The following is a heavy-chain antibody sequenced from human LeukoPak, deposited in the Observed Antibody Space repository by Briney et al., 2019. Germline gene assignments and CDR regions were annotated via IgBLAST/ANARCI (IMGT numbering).Heavy chain of an antibody. J-gene: IGHJ5*02. V-gene: IGHV1-69*13. CDR1: GGTFSSYA. Sequence: SVKVSCKASGGTFSSYAISWVRQAPGQGLEWMGGIIPIFGTANYAQKFQGRVTITADESTSTAYMELSSLRFEDTAVYYCARDRRIAARLEFQNWFDPWGQGTLVTVSS. CDR3: ARDRRIAARLEFQNWFDP. CDR2: IIPIFGTA. D-gene: IGHD6-6*01.